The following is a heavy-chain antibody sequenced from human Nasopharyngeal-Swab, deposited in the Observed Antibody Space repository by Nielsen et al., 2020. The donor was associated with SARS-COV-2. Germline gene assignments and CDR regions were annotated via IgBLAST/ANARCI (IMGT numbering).Heavy chain of an antibody. J-gene: IGHJ4*02. CDR1: GFTFSSYS. V-gene: IGHV3-21*01. CDR3: ARYKWELPDYFDY. D-gene: IGHD1-26*01. CDR2: ISSSSSYI. Sequence: GESLKISCAASGFTFSSYSMNWVRQAPGKGLEWVSSISSSSSYIYYADSVKGRFTISRDNAKNSLYLQTNSLRAEDTAVYYCARYKWELPDYFDYWGQGTLVTVSS.